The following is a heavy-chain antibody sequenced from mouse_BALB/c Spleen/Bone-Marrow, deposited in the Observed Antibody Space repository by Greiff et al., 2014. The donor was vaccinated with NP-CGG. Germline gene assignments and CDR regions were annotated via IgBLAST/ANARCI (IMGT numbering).Heavy chain of an antibody. CDR2: IHPNSGNT. V-gene: IGHV1S130*01. Sequence: VKLMESGSVLVRPGASVKLSCKASGYTFTSSWMHWAKQRPGQGLEWIGEIHPNSGNTNYNEKFKGKATLTVDTSSSTVYVDLSSLTSEDSAVYYCSNYYGSSSYWGQGTTLTVSS. CDR3: SNYYGSSSY. D-gene: IGHD1-1*01. J-gene: IGHJ2*01. CDR1: GYTFTSSW.